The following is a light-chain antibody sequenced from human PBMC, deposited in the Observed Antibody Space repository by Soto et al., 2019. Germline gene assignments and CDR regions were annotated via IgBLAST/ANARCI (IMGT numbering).Light chain of an antibody. CDR2: KVS. CDR3: MQGTHWPFT. CDR1: QSLVHSDGDIY. Sequence: DVVMTQSSLSLPVTLGQPASISCRSSQSLVHSDGDIYLNWFQQRPGQSPRRLIYKVSNRDSGVPDRFRGSGSGTDFTLKISRVEAEDIGVYYCMQGTHWPFTFGQGTKLEIK. V-gene: IGKV2-30*02. J-gene: IGKJ2*01.